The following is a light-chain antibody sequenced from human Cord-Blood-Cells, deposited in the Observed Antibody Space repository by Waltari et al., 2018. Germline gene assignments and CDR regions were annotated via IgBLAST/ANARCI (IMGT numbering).Light chain of an antibody. J-gene: IGKJ2*01. V-gene: IGKV1-39*01. CDR1: QSISSY. Sequence: DIQMTQSPSSLSASVGDRVTITCRASQSISSYLNWYQQKPGKAPKLLIYAASSLQSGVPSRFSGSGSGTDFTLTISSLQPEDFATYYCQQSHSTPYTSGQGTKLEIK. CDR3: QQSHSTPYT. CDR2: AAS.